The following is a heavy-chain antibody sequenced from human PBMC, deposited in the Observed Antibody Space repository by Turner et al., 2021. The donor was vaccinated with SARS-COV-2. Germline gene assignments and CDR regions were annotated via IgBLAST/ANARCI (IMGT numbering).Heavy chain of an antibody. V-gene: IGHV1-2*02. CDR2: INPNSGGT. J-gene: IGHJ4*02. CDR3: ARSTAYDSSDSTFDY. CDR1: GYTFTGYY. Sequence: QVQLVQAGAGVKKPGARVTVSCKASGYTFTGYYMHWVRQAPGQGLEWMGWINPNSGGTSYAQEFQGRVTMTRDTSISTAYMELSRLRSEDTAVYYCARSTAYDSSDSTFDYWGQGTLVSVSS. D-gene: IGHD3-22*01.